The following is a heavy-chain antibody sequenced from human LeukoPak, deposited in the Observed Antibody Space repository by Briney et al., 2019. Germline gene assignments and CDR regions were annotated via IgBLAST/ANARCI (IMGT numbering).Heavy chain of an antibody. D-gene: IGHD3-10*01. Sequence: GGSLRLSCAASGFTFNSYWMNWVRQAPGKGLEWVANINRDGSKKYYVDSVKGRFTISRDNAKNSLYLQMNSLRAEDAAVYYCVREIFGLDYWGQGTLVTVSS. CDR3: VREIFGLDY. J-gene: IGHJ4*02. V-gene: IGHV3-7*01. CDR1: GFTFNSYW. CDR2: INRDGSKK.